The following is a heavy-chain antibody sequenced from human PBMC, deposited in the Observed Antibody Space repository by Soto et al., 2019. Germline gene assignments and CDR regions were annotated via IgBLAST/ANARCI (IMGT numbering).Heavy chain of an antibody. D-gene: IGHD3-9*01. J-gene: IGHJ5*02. CDR1: GYTFTSYA. V-gene: IGHV1-3*01. CDR2: INAGNGNT. Sequence: ASVKVSCKASGYTFTSYAMHWVRQAPGQRLEWMGWINAGNGNTKYSQKFQGRVTITRDTSASTAYMELSSLRSEDTAVYYCARESAVIRYFDWFQNWFDPWGQGTLVTVS. CDR3: ARESAVIRYFDWFQNWFDP.